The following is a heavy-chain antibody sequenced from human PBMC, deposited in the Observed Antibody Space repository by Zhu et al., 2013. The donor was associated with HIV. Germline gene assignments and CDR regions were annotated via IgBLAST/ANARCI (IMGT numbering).Heavy chain of an antibody. CDR3: ARDDWDSSSWYPPRGGSYFQH. CDR2: INPNSGGT. D-gene: IGHD6-13*01. V-gene: IGHV1-2*02. Sequence: QVQLVQSGAEVKKPGASVKVSCKASGYTFTGYYMHWVRQAPGQGLEWMGWINPNSGGTNYAQKFQGRVTMTRDTSISTAYMELSRLRSDDTAVYYCARDDWDSSSWYPPRGGSYFQHWGQGTLVTVSS. CDR1: GYTFTGYY. J-gene: IGHJ1*01.